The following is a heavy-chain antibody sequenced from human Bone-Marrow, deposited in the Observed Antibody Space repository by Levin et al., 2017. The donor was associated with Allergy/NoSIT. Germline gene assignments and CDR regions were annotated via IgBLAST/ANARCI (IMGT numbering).Heavy chain of an antibody. Sequence: GESLKISCAASGFSVSNHYMRWVRQAPGKGLEWVSLIYSVGSTYYADSVKGRFTISRDNSKNTLYLQMNSLRGEDTAIYYCARGGLGANHYWGQGTGVNVSS. D-gene: IGHD5-12*01. CDR2: IYSVGST. CDR3: ARGGLGANHY. CDR1: GFSVSNHY. J-gene: IGHJ4*02. V-gene: IGHV3-66*01.